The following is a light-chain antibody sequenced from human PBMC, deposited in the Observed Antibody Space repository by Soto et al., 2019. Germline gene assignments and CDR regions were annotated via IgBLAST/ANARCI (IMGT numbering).Light chain of an antibody. Sequence: EIVLTQSPATLSLSPGERATLSCRASQSVSTSLIWYQQRPGQPPRLLIYDASNRATGIPARFSGSGSGTDFTLTISSLEPEDFAVYYCQQRKIWPITFGQGTRLEIK. V-gene: IGKV3-11*01. CDR1: QSVSTS. J-gene: IGKJ5*01. CDR3: QQRKIWPIT. CDR2: DAS.